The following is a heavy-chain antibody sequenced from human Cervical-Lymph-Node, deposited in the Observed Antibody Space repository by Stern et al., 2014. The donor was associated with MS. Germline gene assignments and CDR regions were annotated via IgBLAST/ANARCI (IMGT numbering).Heavy chain of an antibody. D-gene: IGHD3-22*01. J-gene: IGHJ4*02. Sequence: VQLVQSGAEVKKPGASVKVSCQASGYTFTSYGISWVRQAPGQGLEWMGWISAYNGNTNYAQKPQGRVTMTTDTSTTTDHMKLRSLRSDDTAVYYCARDLRMHSSGYYSGYWGQGPLVTVSS. V-gene: IGHV1-18*01. CDR3: ARDLRMHSSGYYSGY. CDR2: ISAYNGNT. CDR1: GYTFTSYG.